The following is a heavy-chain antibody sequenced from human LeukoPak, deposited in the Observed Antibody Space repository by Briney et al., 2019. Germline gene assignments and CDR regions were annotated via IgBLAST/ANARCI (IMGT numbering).Heavy chain of an antibody. V-gene: IGHV1-2*02. D-gene: IGHD2-21*01. CDR1: GYTFTGYY. CDR2: INPNSGGT. Sequence: ASVKVSCKASGYTFTGYYMHWVRQAPGQGLEWMGWINPNSGGTNYAQKFQGRVTMTRDTSISTAYMELSRLRSDDTAVYYCARNCYETYYFDYWGQGTLVTVSS. CDR3: ARNCYETYYFDY. J-gene: IGHJ4*02.